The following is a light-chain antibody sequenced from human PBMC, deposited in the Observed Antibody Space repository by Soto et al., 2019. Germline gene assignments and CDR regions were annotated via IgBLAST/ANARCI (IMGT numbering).Light chain of an antibody. J-gene: IGKJ1*01. CDR3: QQYYSTPQT. Sequence: DIVMTQSPDSLAVSLGERATINCKSSQSVLYSSNNKNYLAWYQQKPGQPPKLLIYWASSRESGVPDRFSGSGSRTDFTLTISSLPAEDVAVYYCQQYYSTPQTFGQGAKVEIK. V-gene: IGKV4-1*01. CDR1: QSVLYSSNNKNY. CDR2: WAS.